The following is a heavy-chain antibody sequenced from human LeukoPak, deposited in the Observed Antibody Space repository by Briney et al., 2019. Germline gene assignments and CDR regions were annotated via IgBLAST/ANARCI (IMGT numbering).Heavy chain of an antibody. CDR3: ARTFYSGSGSYDY. D-gene: IGHD3-10*01. V-gene: IGHV3-21*01. Sequence: PGGSLRLSCAASGFTFSSYSMNWVRQAPGKGLEWVSSISSSSSNIYYADSVKGRFTISRDNAKNSLYLQMNSLRAEDTAVYYCARTFYSGSGSYDYWDQGTLVTVSS. CDR1: GFTFSSYS. CDR2: ISSSSSNI. J-gene: IGHJ4*02.